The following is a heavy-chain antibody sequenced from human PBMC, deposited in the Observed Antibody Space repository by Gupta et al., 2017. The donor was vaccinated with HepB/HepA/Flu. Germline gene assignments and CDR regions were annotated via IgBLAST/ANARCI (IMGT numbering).Heavy chain of an antibody. CDR1: GFTFNDHA. J-gene: IGHJ4*02. D-gene: IGHD1-1*01. Sequence: EVQLVESGGGLVQPGRSLRLSCAASGFTFNDHAMHWVRQGPGKGLEWVAGISWNSGSIAYADSVKGRFSISRDNAKNSVYLQMNSLRAEDTALYYCAKDLYNGWNGWRWDSFWGQGTLVTVSS. V-gene: IGHV3-9*01. CDR2: ISWNSGSI. CDR3: AKDLYNGWNGWRWDSF.